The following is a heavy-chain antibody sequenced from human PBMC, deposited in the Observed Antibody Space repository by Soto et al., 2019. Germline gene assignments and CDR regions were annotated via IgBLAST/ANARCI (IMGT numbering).Heavy chain of an antibody. D-gene: IGHD6-19*01. CDR1: GFTFSSFW. J-gene: IGHJ4*02. Sequence: EVQLVESGGGLVQPGGSLRLSCAVSGFTFSSFWMHWVRQAPGKGLVWVSRIKGDGSGITYADSVKGRFTISRDNAKNTLYLQMNSLRADDTAVYYCAKDLHVAATDYWGQGTLVTVSS. V-gene: IGHV3-74*01. CDR2: IKGDGSGI. CDR3: AKDLHVAATDY.